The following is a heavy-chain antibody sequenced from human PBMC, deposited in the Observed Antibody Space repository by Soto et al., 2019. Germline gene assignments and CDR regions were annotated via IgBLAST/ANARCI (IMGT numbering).Heavy chain of an antibody. CDR2: IYWEDDK. CDR3: ALVRRIAEAPIGFDY. Sequence: SGPTLVKPTQTLTLTCTFSGFSLSTSGVGVGWIRQPPGKALEWLSLIYWEDDKRYSPSLKSRIPITKETSKNQVVLQMTNMEPGDTATYYCALVRRIAEAPIGFDYWVQGTMVTVSS. V-gene: IGHV2-5*02. D-gene: IGHD6-13*01. J-gene: IGHJ4*02. CDR1: GFSLSTSGVG.